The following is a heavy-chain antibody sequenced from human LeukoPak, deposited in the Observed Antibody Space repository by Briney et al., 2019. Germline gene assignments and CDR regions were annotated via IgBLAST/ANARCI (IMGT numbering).Heavy chain of an antibody. Sequence: GGSLRLSCAASGVTFSSYSMNWVRQAPGKGLEWVSSISSSSSNIYYADSEKGRFTISRDNAKTSLYVQMKTLRREDTAVYYCARAGRYFDYWGQGALVTVSS. CDR2: ISSSSSNI. CDR1: GVTFSSYS. CDR3: ARAGRYFDY. J-gene: IGHJ4*02. D-gene: IGHD1-26*01. V-gene: IGHV3-21*01.